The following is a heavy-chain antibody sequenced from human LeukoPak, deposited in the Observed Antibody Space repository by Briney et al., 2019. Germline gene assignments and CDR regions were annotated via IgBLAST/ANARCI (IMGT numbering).Heavy chain of an antibody. CDR2: ITGSGVST. Sequence: PGGSLRLSCAASGFTFSSYSMNWVRQAPGKGLEWVSVITGSGVSTYYADSVKGRFAISRDNSENTLYLQMNSLRAEDTAVYYCAKPPSSGWYGPFDYWGQGTLVTVSS. CDR1: GFTFSSYS. CDR3: AKPPSSGWYGPFDY. V-gene: IGHV3-23*01. D-gene: IGHD6-19*01. J-gene: IGHJ4*02.